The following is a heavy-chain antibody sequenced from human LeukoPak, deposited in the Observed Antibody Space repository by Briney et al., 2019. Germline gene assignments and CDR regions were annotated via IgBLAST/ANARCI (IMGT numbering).Heavy chain of an antibody. V-gene: IGHV4-34*01. CDR2: INHSGST. D-gene: IGHD6-19*01. J-gene: IGHJ4*02. CDR3: ASLAVAGLSEGY. CDR1: GGSFSGYY. Sequence: SETLSLTCAVYGGSFSGYYWSWIRQPPGKGLEWIGEINHSGSTNYNPSLKSRVTISVDTSKNQFSLKLSSVTAADTAVYYCASLAVAGLSEGYWGQGTLVIVSS.